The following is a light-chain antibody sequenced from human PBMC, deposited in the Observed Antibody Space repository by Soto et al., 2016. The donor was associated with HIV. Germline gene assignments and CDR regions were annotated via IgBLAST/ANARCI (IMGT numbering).Light chain of an antibody. Sequence: DIQMTQPPSSLSASVGDRVTITCRASQGISRWLVWYQQKPEKAPKSLIYATSNLQSGVPSRFSGSGSGTDFTLTISNLQPEDSATYYCQHYNTYPLSFGGGTKVEIK. CDR1: QGISRW. CDR3: QHYNTYPLS. J-gene: IGKJ4*01. CDR2: ATS. V-gene: IGKV1D-16*01.